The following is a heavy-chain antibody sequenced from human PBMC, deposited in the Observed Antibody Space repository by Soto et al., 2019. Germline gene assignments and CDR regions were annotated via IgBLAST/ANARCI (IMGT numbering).Heavy chain of an antibody. CDR3: ARMIAPNYYYGMDV. J-gene: IGHJ6*02. CDR1: GFSLSTSGMC. V-gene: IGHV2-70*01. Sequence: SGPTLVNPTETLTLTCTFSGFSLSTSGMCVSWIRQPPGKALEWLALIDWDDDKYYSTSLKTRLTISKDTSKNQVVLTMTNMDPVDTATCYCARMIAPNYYYGMDVWGQGTTVTVSS. CDR2: IDWDDDK. D-gene: IGHD6-13*01.